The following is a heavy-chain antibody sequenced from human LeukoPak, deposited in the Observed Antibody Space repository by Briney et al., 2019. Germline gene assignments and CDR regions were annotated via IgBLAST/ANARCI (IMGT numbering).Heavy chain of an antibody. D-gene: IGHD3-3*01. CDR3: ARDRRVTIFGVVSNWFDP. CDR1: GYTFTDYY. CDR2: IIRTLGIA. V-gene: IGHV1-69*04. Sequence: GASVKVSCKASGYTFTDYYLHWVRQAPGQGLEWMGRIIRTLGIANYAQKFQGRVTITADKSTSTAYMELCTMRSEDTAVYYRARDRRVTIFGVVSNWFDPWGQGTLVTVSS. J-gene: IGHJ5*02.